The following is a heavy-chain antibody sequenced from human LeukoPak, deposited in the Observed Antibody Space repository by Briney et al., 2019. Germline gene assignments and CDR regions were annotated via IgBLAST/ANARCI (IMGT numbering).Heavy chain of an antibody. CDR2: ISSSSSTI. V-gene: IGHV3-48*01. CDR3: ARLPSRFGTFGGVIAENWFDP. J-gene: IGHJ5*02. Sequence: GGSLRLSCAASGFTFSSYSMNWVRQAPGKGLEWVSYISSSSSTIYYADSVKGRFTISRDNAKNSLYLQMNSLRAEDTAVYYCARLPSRFGTFGGVIAENWFDPWGQGTLVTVSS. CDR1: GFTFSSYS. D-gene: IGHD3-16*02.